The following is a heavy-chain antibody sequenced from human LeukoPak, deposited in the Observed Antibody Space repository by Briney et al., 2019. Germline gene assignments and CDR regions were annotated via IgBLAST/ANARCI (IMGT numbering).Heavy chain of an antibody. J-gene: IGHJ4*02. CDR2: ISGSGVST. D-gene: IGHD2-8*02. CDR1: GFTFSSYA. Sequence: GVSVRLSSAACGFTFSSYAMNGVRQAPGKGLEWVSAISGSGVSTYYADSVKGRFTISRDNSKNTLYLEINSLRSEDTAVYYCARTLVGDYWGQGTLVTVSS. CDR3: ARTLVGDY. V-gene: IGHV3-23*01.